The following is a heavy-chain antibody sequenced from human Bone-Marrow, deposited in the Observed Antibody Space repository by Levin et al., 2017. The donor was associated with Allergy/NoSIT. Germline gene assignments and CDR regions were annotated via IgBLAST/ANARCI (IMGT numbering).Heavy chain of an antibody. CDR1: GFTFSDYA. V-gene: IGHV3-30*18. CDR2: ISYDGTDK. CDR3: AKGADYVWGSYRPQEKYYFDS. D-gene: IGHD3-16*02. J-gene: IGHJ4*02. Sequence: QPGGSLRLSCSASGFTFSDYAMHWVRQAPGKGLEWVALISYDGTDKYYLDSVKGRFTISRDNSKNTLYLQMNSLRPEDTAVYYCAKGADYVWGSYRPQEKYYFDSWGQGTVVTVSS.